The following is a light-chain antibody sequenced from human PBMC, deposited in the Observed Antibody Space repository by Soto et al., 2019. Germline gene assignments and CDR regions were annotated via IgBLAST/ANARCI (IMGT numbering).Light chain of an antibody. CDR1: QNVDSSY. V-gene: IGKV3-20*01. CDR3: QHYGSSRT. CDR2: GAS. Sequence: EIVLTQSPGTLSLSPGKRATLSCRASQNVDSSYLAWYQQKAGQAPRLLIYGASSRATGIPDRFSGSGSGTDFTLTISRLEPEDFAVYYCQHYGSSRTFGQGTKVEIK. J-gene: IGKJ1*01.